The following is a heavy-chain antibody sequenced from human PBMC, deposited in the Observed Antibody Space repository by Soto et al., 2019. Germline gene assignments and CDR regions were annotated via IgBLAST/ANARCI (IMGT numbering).Heavy chain of an antibody. V-gene: IGHV3-23*01. D-gene: IGHD6-6*01. CDR3: AKLPTTAVRQGFDS. Sequence: GGSLRLSCAASGFTFSSYAMSWIRQAPGKGPEWIAVISGGGTSTYYADSVKGRFTISRDNSRNTLSLQISSLRADDTAIYYCAKLPTTAVRQGFDSWGQGTLVTVSS. CDR2: ISGGGTST. CDR1: GFTFSSYA. J-gene: IGHJ4*02.